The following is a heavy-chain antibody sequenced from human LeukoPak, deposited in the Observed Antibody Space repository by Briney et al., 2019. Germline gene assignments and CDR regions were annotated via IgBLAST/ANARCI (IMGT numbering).Heavy chain of an antibody. D-gene: IGHD3-10*01. CDR1: GYSFTSYW. V-gene: IGHV5-51*01. CDR3: ARHSTSASGTYALDY. Sequence: GESLKISCAASGYSFTSYWIGWVRQMPGKGLEWMGIIYPRDSDTRYSPSFQGQVTISVDKSINTAYLQWSSLKASDTAIYYCARHSTSASGTYALDYWGQGTLVAVSS. CDR2: IYPRDSDT. J-gene: IGHJ4*02.